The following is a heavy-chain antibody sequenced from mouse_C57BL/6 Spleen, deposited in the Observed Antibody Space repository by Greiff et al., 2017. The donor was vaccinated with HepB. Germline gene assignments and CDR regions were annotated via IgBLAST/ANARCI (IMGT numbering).Heavy chain of an antibody. CDR1: GYTFTSYT. CDR2: INPSSGYT. V-gene: IGHV1-4*01. J-gene: IGHJ3*01. D-gene: IGHD2-4*01. CDR3: ARSPYDYDAWFAY. Sequence: VMLVESGAELARPGASVKMSCKASGYTFTSYTMHWVKQRPGQGLEWIGYINPSSGYTKYNQKFKDKATLTADKSSSTAYMQLSSLTSEDSAVYYCARSPYDYDAWFAYWGQGTLVTVSA.